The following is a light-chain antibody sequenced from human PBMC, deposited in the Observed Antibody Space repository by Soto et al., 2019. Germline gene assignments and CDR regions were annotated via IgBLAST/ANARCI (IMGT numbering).Light chain of an antibody. Sequence: QSALTQPASVSGSPGQSITISCTGTSSDVGGYNYVSWYQHHPGKAPKLMIYEVINRPSGVSNRFSGSKSGNTASLTISGLQAEDEAYYYCSSYTSSSTLVFGTGTKLTVL. CDR3: SSYTSSSTLV. V-gene: IGLV2-14*01. CDR2: EVI. CDR1: SSDVGGYNY. J-gene: IGLJ1*01.